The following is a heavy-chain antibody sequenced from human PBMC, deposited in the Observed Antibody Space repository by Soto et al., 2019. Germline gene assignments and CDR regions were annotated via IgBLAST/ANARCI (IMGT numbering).Heavy chain of an antibody. Sequence: GGSLRLSCAASGFTFSSYAMSWVRQAPWKGLEWVSAISGSGGSTYYADSVKGRFTISRDNSKNTLYLQMNSLRAEDTAVYYCAKDIGYSSSWYVIGSYYYYGMDVWGQGTTVTVSS. J-gene: IGHJ6*02. CDR3: AKDIGYSSSWYVIGSYYYYGMDV. CDR2: ISGSGGST. D-gene: IGHD6-13*01. V-gene: IGHV3-23*01. CDR1: GFTFSSYA.